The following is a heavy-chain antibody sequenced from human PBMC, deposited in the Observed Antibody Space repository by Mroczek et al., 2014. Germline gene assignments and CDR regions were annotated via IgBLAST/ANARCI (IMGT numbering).Heavy chain of an antibody. J-gene: IGHJ4*02. CDR1: GGSISSGSYY. Sequence: QVQLVESGPGLVKPSQTLSLTCTVSGGSISSGSYYWSWIRQPAGKGLEWIGRIYTSGSTNYNPSLKSRVTMSVDTSRNQFSLKLSSVTAADTAVYYCARDRVTRYDYWGQGTLVTVSS. V-gene: IGHV4-61*02. CDR3: ARDRVTRYDY. D-gene: IGHD4-23*01. CDR2: IYTSGST.